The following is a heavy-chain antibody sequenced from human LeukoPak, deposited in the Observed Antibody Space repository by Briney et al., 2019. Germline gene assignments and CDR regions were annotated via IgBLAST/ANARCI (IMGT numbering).Heavy chain of an antibody. J-gene: IGHJ6*03. V-gene: IGHV1-8*03. CDR2: MNPNSGNT. CDR1: GYTFTSYD. Sequence: GASVKVSCKASGYTFTSYDINWVRQATGQGLEWMGWMNPNSGNTGYAQKFQGRVTITRNTSISTAYMELGSLRSEDTAVYYCARDLGIVAAAGSYYYYYMDVWGKGTTVTVSS. CDR3: ARDLGIVAAAGSYYYYYMDV. D-gene: IGHD6-13*01.